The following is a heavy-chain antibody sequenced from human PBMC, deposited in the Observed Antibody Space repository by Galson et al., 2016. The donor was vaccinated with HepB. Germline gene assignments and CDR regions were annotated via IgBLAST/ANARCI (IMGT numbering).Heavy chain of an antibody. J-gene: IGHJ5*02. Sequence: SETLSLTCTVSGGSISSSSYYWGWIRQPPGKGLEWIGSIYYSGSTYYNPSLKSRVTISVDTSKNQFSLKLSSVTAADTAVYYCARHRITIFGVVMGWFDPWGQGTLVTVSP. V-gene: IGHV4-39*01. CDR1: GGSISSSSYY. CDR2: IYYSGST. D-gene: IGHD3-3*01. CDR3: ARHRITIFGVVMGWFDP.